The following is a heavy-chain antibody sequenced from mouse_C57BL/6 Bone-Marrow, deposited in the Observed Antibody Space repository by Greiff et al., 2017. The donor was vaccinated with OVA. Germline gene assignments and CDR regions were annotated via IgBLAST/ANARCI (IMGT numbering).Heavy chain of an antibody. CDR2: IYPRSGNT. J-gene: IGHJ3*01. V-gene: IGHV1-81*01. Sequence: VKLQESGAELARPGASVKLSCKASGYTFTSYGISWVKQRTGQGLEWIGEIYPRSGNTYYNEKFKGKATLTADKSSSTAYMELRSLTSEDSAVDFCARRYYYGIWFAYWGQGTLVTVSA. D-gene: IGHD1-1*01. CDR3: ARRYYYGIWFAY. CDR1: GYTFTSYG.